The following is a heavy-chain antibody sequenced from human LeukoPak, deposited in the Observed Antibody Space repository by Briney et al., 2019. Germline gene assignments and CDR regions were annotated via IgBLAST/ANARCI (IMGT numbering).Heavy chain of an antibody. V-gene: IGHV5-51*01. CDR2: IYPGDSDT. J-gene: IGHJ6*03. Sequence: GESLKISCKGSGYSFTSYWIGWVRQMPGKGLEWMGIIYPGDSDTRYSPSFQGQVTISADKSISTAYLQWSSLKASDTAMYYCARRRLVVAAIDPYYYYYMDVWGKGTTVTVSS. CDR1: GYSFTSYW. D-gene: IGHD2-15*01. CDR3: ARRRLVVAAIDPYYYYYMDV.